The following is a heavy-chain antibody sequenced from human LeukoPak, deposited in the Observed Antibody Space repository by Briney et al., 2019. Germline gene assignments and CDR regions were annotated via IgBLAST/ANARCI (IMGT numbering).Heavy chain of an antibody. V-gene: IGHV1-2*02. CDR2: INPNSGGT. J-gene: IGHJ4*02. Sequence: ASVMGPCKASGYTFIDNYVNWVRQVPGQGLEWMGWINPNSGGTNYAQKFQGRVTMSRDTSINTAYMELSSLRSDDTAVYYCARSNMSDYWGQATMVTVPS. CDR1: GYTFIDNY. CDR3: ARSNMSDY. D-gene: IGHD4/OR15-4a*01.